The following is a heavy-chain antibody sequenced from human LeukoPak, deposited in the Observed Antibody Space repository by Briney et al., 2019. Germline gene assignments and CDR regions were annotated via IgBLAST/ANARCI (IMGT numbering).Heavy chain of an antibody. CDR2: VHYSGST. Sequence: SETPSLTCSVSGGSISSDYWGWIRQPPGKGLEWIAYVHYSGSTSYNPSLKSRVTISIDTSKNLFSLKVSSVTAADTAVYYCARGRSNYYGMDVWGQGTTVTVSS. V-gene: IGHV4-59*01. D-gene: IGHD1-26*01. J-gene: IGHJ6*02. CDR1: GGSISSDY. CDR3: ARGRSNYYGMDV.